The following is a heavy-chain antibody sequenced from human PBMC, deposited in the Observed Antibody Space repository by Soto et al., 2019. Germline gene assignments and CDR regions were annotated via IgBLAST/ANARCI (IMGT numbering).Heavy chain of an antibody. CDR2: IHHSGGT. J-gene: IGHJ4*02. CDR3: VRNGYYSLDY. V-gene: IGHV4-4*02. D-gene: IGHD3-3*01. Sequence: QVQLQESGPGLVKPSGTLSLTCAVSGDSISSHDWWSWVRQPPNKGLEWIAEIHHSGGTNYNPSLMSRANISVDHSKNQFSLKLISATAADTAVYYCVRNGYYSLDYWGQGTLVSVSS. CDR1: GDSISSHDW.